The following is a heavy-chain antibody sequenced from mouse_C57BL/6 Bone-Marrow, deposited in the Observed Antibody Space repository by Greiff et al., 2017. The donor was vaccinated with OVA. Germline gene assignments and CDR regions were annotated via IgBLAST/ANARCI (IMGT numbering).Heavy chain of an antibody. Sequence: QVQLQQSGAELARPGASVKLSCTASGFTFTSYGISWVKQGTGQGLEWIGEIYPRSGNTYYNEKFKGKTTVTADKSSSTAYMGLRSLKAEDSAGYFCAQTAQADYWGKGTTLTVSS. J-gene: IGHJ2*01. V-gene: IGHV1-81*01. CDR1: GFTFTSYG. CDR2: IYPRSGNT. CDR3: AQTAQADY. D-gene: IGHD3-2*02.